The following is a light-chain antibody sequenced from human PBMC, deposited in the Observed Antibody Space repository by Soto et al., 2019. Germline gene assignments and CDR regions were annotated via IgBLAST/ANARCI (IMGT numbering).Light chain of an antibody. CDR1: QGLSSY. Sequence: TQSPSFLSASVGDRVTSSCRASQGLSSYLAWYQQRPGQAPRLLISGTSTRATDIPDRFSGSGSGTEFTLTISSLQSEDFGVYYCQQYNKWPSTFGQGTRLEI. CDR3: QQYNKWPST. V-gene: IGKV3D-15*01. CDR2: GTS. J-gene: IGKJ5*01.